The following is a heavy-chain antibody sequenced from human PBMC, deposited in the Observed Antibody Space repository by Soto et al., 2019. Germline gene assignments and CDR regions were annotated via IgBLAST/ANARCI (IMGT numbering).Heavy chain of an antibody. CDR1: GFTFSSYA. CDR3: AKEDFYSSSWYPYYMDV. V-gene: IGHV3-23*01. CDR2: ISGSGGST. D-gene: IGHD6-13*01. Sequence: PGGSLRVSCAASGFTFSSYAMSWVRQAPGKGLEWVSAISGSGGSTYYADSVKGRFTISRDNSKNTLYLQMNSLRAEDTAVYYCAKEDFYSSSWYPYYMDVWGKGTTVTVS. J-gene: IGHJ6*03.